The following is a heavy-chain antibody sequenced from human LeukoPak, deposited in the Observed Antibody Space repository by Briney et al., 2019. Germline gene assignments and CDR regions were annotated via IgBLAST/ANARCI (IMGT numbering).Heavy chain of an antibody. CDR3: ARDQTKPKYYDFWSGYTSFDY. D-gene: IGHD3-3*01. CDR2: ISSSSSYI. J-gene: IGHJ4*02. CDR1: GFTFSSYA. Sequence: GGSLRLSCAASGFTFSSYAMSWVRQAPGKGLEWVSSISSSSSYIYYADSVKGRFTISRDNAKNSLYLQMNSLRAEDTAVYYYARDQTKPKYYDFWSGYTSFDYWGQGTLVTVSS. V-gene: IGHV3-21*01.